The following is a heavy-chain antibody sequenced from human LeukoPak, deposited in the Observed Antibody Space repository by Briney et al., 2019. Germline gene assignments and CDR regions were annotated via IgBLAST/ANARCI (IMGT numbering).Heavy chain of an antibody. J-gene: IGHJ4*02. D-gene: IGHD2-2*01. CDR3: ARTDIVVVPAAIPYYFDY. CDR2: INPNSGGT. Sequence: ASVKVSCKASGYTFTGYYMHWVRQVPGQGLEWMGRINPNSGGTNYAQKFQGRVTMTRDTSINTGYMELSRLRSDDTAVYYCARTDIVVVPAAIPYYFDYWGQGTLVTVSS. CDR1: GYTFTGYY. V-gene: IGHV1-2*06.